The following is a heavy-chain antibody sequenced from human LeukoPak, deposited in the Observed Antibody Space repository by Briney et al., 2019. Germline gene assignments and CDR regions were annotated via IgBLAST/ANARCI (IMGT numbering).Heavy chain of an antibody. Sequence: PSETLSLTCGVSGFSVSSGYYWGWIRQPPGKGLEWIGNIYNTGSTYYNPSLKSRVTISVDTSNNQFSLKLSSVTSADTAVYYSASRTTVTNALSFDYWGQGSLVIVSS. J-gene: IGHJ4*02. CDR2: IYNTGST. CDR1: GFSVSSGYY. D-gene: IGHD4-11*01. V-gene: IGHV4-38-2*01. CDR3: ASRTTVTNALSFDY.